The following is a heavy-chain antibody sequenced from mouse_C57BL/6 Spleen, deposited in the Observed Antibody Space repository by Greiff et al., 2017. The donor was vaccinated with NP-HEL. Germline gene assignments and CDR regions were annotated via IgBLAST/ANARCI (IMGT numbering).Heavy chain of an antibody. J-gene: IGHJ3*01. Sequence: EVKLVESGGDSVKPGGSLKLSCAASGFTFSSYGMSWVRQTPDKRLEWVATISSGGSYTYYPDSVKGRFTISRDNAKNTLYLQMSSLKSEDTAMYYCARGDDYDSPYWGQGTLVTVSA. CDR1: GFTFSSYG. CDR2: ISSGGSYT. D-gene: IGHD2-4*01. V-gene: IGHV5-6*01. CDR3: ARGDDYDSPY.